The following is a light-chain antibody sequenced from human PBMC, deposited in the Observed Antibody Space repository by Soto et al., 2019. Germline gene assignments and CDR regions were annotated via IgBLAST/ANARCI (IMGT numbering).Light chain of an antibody. CDR1: QRVTSSY. V-gene: IGKV3-20*01. J-gene: IGKJ1*01. Sequence: ETVLTQSPGTLSLSPGERATLSCRASQRVTSSYLAWYQQKPGQTPRLLIYGASTRATGIPDRFSGNGSGTDFSLTISRLEPEDSAVYYCQQYGSSPETFGQGTKVEIK. CDR3: QQYGSSPET. CDR2: GAS.